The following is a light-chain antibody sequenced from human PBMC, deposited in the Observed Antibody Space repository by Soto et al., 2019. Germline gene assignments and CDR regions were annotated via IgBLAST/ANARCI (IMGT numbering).Light chain of an antibody. V-gene: IGKV1-9*01. CDR1: QGIASY. CDR3: QQLNSYPRT. Sequence: EIKLTQSPSFLSGSVGDRVTITCRASQGIASYLAWYQQKPGKAPKLLIYAASTLQSGVPSRFSGSGSGTEFTLTISSLQPEDFATYYCQQLNSYPRTFGQGTKVEIK. CDR2: AAS. J-gene: IGKJ1*01.